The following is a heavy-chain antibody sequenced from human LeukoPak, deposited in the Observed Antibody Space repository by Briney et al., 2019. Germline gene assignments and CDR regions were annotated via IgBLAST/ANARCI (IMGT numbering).Heavy chain of an antibody. J-gene: IGHJ4*02. CDR2: INPSGGST. V-gene: IGHV1-46*01. D-gene: IGHD3-22*01. CDR3: ARDASYYYDSSGCLDY. CDR1: GYTFTSYY. Sequence: ASVKVSCKASGYTFTSYYMHWVRQAPGQGLEWMGIINPSGGSTSYAQKFQGRVTMTRDTSTSTVYMELSSLRSEDTAVYYCARDASYYYDSSGCLDYWGQGILVTVSS.